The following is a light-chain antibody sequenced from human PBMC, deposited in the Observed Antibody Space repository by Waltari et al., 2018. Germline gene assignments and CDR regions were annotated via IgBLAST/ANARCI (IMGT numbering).Light chain of an antibody. J-gene: IGKJ2*01. CDR2: DAN. CDR1: QSVSGY. V-gene: IGKV3-11*01. CDR3: QHRISWPYT. Sequence: EIELTQSPATLSLSPGERATLSCRASQSVSGYLAWYQQRPGQAPRLLIYDANHRATGIPARFSGSGSGTDFTLTISSLEPEDFVVYYCQHRISWPYTFGQGTKLQI.